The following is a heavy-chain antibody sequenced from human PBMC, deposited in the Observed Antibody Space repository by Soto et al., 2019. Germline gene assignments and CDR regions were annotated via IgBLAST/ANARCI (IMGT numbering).Heavy chain of an antibody. J-gene: IGHJ4*02. Sequence: GGSLRLSCAASGFTFSSYGMHWVRQAPGKGLEWVAVISYDGSNKYYADSVKGRFTISRDNSKNTLYLQMNSLRAEDTAVYYCAKAHLKVVVAATSLLGYWGQGTLVTVSS. CDR2: ISYDGSNK. D-gene: IGHD2-15*01. CDR3: AKAHLKVVVAATSLLGY. CDR1: GFTFSSYG. V-gene: IGHV3-30*18.